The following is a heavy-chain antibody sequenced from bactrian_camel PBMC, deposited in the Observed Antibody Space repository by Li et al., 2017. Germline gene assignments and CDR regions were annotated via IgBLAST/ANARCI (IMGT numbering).Heavy chain of an antibody. CDR2: IDKGGSP. Sequence: HVQLVESGGGSVQAGGSLRLSCAPSGYYYVSPCMGWFRQAPGKEREGVAAIDKGGSPSYTASVNGRFTISKDNAKNTVYLQMTSLKPEDTAMYYCAARMGMRLTDLQALDTRRYNYWGQGTQVTVS. CDR1: GYYYVSPC. CDR3: AARMGMRLTDLQALDTRRYNY. D-gene: IGHD3*01. J-gene: IGHJ4*01. V-gene: IGHV3S55*01.